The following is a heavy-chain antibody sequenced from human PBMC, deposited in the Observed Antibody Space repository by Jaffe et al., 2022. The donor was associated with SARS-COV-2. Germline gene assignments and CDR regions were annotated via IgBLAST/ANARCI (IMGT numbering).Heavy chain of an antibody. CDR1: GFTFSSYA. V-gene: IGHV3-23*01. CDR3: AKDLSPPGHGGNIPLKLSPLRQGNAFDI. Sequence: EVQLLESGGGLVQPGGSLRLSCAASGFTFSSYAMSWVRQAPGKGLEWVSAISGSGGSTYYADSVKGRFTISRDNSKNTLYLQMNSLRAEDTAVYYCAKDLSPPGHGGNIPLKLSPLRQGNAFDIWGQGTMVTVSS. D-gene: IGHD2-15*01. CDR2: ISGSGGST. J-gene: IGHJ3*02.